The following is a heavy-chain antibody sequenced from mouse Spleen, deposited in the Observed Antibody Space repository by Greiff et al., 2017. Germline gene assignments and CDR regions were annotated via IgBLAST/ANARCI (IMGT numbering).Heavy chain of an antibody. Sequence: DVQLVESGGGLVQPGGSLSLSCAASGFTFTDYYMSWVRQPPGKALEWLGFIRNKANGYTTEYSASVKGRFTISRDNSQSILYLQMNALRAEDSATYYCARGPPDYGTRGSDGMDYWGQGTSVTGSS. CDR1: GFTFTDYY. V-gene: IGHV7-3*01. D-gene: IGHD2-4*01. CDR2: IRNKANGYTT. CDR3: ARGPPDYGTRGSDGMDY. J-gene: IGHJ4*01.